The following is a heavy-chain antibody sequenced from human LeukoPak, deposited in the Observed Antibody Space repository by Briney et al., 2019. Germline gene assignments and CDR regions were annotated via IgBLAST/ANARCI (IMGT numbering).Heavy chain of an antibody. CDR3: ARGFAYYDFWSGYFTHYGMDV. CDR2: IYHSGST. CDR1: GVSISSGGYS. D-gene: IGHD3-3*01. V-gene: IGHV4-30-2*01. Sequence: SETLSLTCAVSGVSISSGGYSWSWIRQPPGKGLEWIGNIYHSGSTYYNPSLKSRVTISVDRSKNQFSLKLSSVTAADTAVYYCARGFAYYDFWSGYFTHYGMDVWGQGTTVTVSS. J-gene: IGHJ6*02.